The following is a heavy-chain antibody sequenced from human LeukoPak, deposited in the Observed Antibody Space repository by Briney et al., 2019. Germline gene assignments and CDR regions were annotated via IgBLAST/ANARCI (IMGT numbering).Heavy chain of an antibody. CDR2: IYHSGST. CDR3: ARQVPAYYYDSSGQKSAFDI. D-gene: IGHD3-22*01. J-gene: IGHJ3*02. V-gene: IGHV4-38-2*01. Sequence: SETLSLTCAVSGYSISSGYYWGWIRQPPGKGLEWIGSIYHSGSTYYNPSLKSRVTISVDTSKNQFSLKLSSVTAADTAVYYCARQVPAYYYDSSGQKSAFDIWGQGTMVTVSS. CDR1: GYSISSGYY.